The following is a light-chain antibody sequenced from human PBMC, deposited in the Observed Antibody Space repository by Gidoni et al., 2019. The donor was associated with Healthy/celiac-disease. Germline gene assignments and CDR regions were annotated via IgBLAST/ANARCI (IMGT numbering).Light chain of an antibody. CDR1: QSILYSSNNNNY. V-gene: IGKV4-1*01. J-gene: IGKJ4*01. CDR2: WAS. CDR3: QQYYSTPPT. Sequence: DIVMTQSPDSLAVSLGDRATINCKSSQSILYSSNNNNYLAWYQQKPGQPPTLLIYWASTRESGVPDRFSGSGSGTDFTLTISSLQAEDVAVYYCQQYYSTPPTFGGGTKVEIK.